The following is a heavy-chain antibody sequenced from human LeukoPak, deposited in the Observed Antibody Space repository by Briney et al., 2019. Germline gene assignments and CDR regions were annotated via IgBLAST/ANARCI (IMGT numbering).Heavy chain of an antibody. CDR3: AKDRRTMVRGIYFDY. CDR2: IKQDGSEK. J-gene: IGHJ4*02. CDR1: GFTFSSYW. Sequence: PGGSLRLSCAASGFTFSSYWMSWVRQAPGKGLEWVANIKQDGSEKYYVDSVKGRFTISRDNAKNSLYLQMNSLRAEDTAVYYCAKDRRTMVRGIYFDYWGQGTLVTVSS. D-gene: IGHD3-10*01. V-gene: IGHV3-7*03.